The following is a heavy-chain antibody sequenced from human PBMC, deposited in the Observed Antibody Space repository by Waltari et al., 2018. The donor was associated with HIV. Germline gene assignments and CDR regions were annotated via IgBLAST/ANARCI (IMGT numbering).Heavy chain of an antibody. CDR2: IIPIFGTA. CDR1: GGTFGSYA. Sequence: QVQLVQSGAEVKKPGSSVKVSCKDSGGTFGSYAISWVRQAPGQGLEWMGGIIPIFGTANYAQKFQGRVTITADESTSTAYMELSSLRSEDTAVYYCARVGGVQYSYAQKFDYWGQGTLVTVSS. CDR3: ARVGGVQYSYAQKFDY. D-gene: IGHD5-18*01. V-gene: IGHV1-69*01. J-gene: IGHJ4*02.